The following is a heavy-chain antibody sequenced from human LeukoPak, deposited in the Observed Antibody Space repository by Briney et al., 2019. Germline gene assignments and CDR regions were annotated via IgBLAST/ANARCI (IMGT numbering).Heavy chain of an antibody. CDR2: ISGSDDST. D-gene: IGHD2-2*01. J-gene: IGHJ4*02. CDR1: GFTFSSYA. CDR3: AKGRIVPAALLDY. V-gene: IGHV3-23*01. Sequence: GGSLRLSCAASGFTFSSYAMNWVRQAPGKGLEWVSAISGSDDSTYYADSVKGRFTISRDTSKNTLYLQMNSLRAEDTVIYYCAKGRIVPAALLDYWGQGTLVTVSS.